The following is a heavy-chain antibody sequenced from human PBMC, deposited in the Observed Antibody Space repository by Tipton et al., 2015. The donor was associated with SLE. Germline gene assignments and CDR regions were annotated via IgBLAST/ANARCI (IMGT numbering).Heavy chain of an antibody. CDR3: ARDRDLNWFDP. CDR2: IIPILGIA. J-gene: IGHJ5*02. CDR1: GGTFSSYT. Sequence: QVQLVQSGAEVKKPGSSVKVSCKASGGTFSSYTISWVRQAPGQGLEWMGRIIPILGIANYAQKFQGRVTIIADKSTSTAYMELSSLRSEDTAVYYCARDRDLNWFDPWGQGTLVTVSS. V-gene: IGHV1-69*09.